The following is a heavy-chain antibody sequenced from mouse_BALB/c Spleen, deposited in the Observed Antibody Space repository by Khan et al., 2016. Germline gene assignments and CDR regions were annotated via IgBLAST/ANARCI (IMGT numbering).Heavy chain of an antibody. J-gene: IGHJ2*01. V-gene: IGHV14-3*02. CDR1: GFNIKDTY. Sequence: VQLQQPGAELVKPGASVKLSCTASGFNIKDTYMHWVKQRPEQGLEWIGRIDPANGNTKYDPKFQGKATITADTSSNTAYLQLSSLTSEDTAVYYCARRGNYGKFDYWGQGTTLTVSS. CDR3: ARRGNYGKFDY. D-gene: IGHD2-1*01. CDR2: IDPANGNT.